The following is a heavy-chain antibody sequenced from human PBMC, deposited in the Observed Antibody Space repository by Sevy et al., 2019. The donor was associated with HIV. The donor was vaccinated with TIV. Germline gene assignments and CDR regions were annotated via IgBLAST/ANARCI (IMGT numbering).Heavy chain of an antibody. CDR2: IYYSGST. CDR3: ARREFRGVIS. Sequence: SETLSLTCTVSGGSMSSSSYYWGWIRQPPGKGLEWIGSIYYSGSTYYNPSLKSRVTISVDTSKNQFSLKLSSVTAADTAVYYCARREFRGVISWGQGALVTVSS. D-gene: IGHD3-10*01. J-gene: IGHJ5*02. V-gene: IGHV4-39*01. CDR1: GGSMSSSSYY.